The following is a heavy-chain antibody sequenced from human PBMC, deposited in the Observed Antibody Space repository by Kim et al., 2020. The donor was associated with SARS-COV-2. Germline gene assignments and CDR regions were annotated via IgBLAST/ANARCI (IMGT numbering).Heavy chain of an antibody. Sequence: GGSLRLSCAASGFTFSSYAMSWVRQAPGKGLEWVSAISGSGGSTYYADSVKGRFTISRDNSKNTLYLQMNSLRAEDTAVYYCAKEDILTGYHNGGDAFDIWGQGTMVTVSS. D-gene: IGHD3-9*01. CDR3: AKEDILTGYHNGGDAFDI. CDR2: ISGSGGST. V-gene: IGHV3-23*01. CDR1: GFTFSSYA. J-gene: IGHJ3*02.